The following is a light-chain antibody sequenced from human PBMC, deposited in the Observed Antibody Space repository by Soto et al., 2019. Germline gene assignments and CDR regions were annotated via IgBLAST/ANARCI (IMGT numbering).Light chain of an antibody. V-gene: IGKV1-5*01. Sequence: DIQMTQSPSILSAAVGDRVTISCRASQNVNIFLAWYQQKPGEAPKLLISDASSLETGVPSRFSGRGSGTDFTFTISSLQPEDIATYYCQQYHSLITFGRGTRLEIK. CDR3: QQYHSLIT. J-gene: IGKJ5*01. CDR1: QNVNIF. CDR2: DAS.